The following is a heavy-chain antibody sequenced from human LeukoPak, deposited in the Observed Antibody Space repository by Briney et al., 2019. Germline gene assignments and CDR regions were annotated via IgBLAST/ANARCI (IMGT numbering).Heavy chain of an antibody. V-gene: IGHV3-11*01. J-gene: IGHJ2*01. CDR3: ARDQGRTRYFDL. Sequence: PGGSERLSCAASGFTFSEYYMSWLRRAPGEGREGVSYISSSGSTIYYADSVKGRFTISRDNAKNSLYLQMNSLRAEDTAVYYCARDQGRTRYFDLWGRGTLVTVSS. CDR2: ISSSGSTI. CDR1: GFTFSEYY.